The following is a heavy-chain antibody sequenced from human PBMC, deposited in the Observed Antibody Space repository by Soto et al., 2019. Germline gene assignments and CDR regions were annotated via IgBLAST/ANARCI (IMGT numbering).Heavy chain of an antibody. D-gene: IGHD2-8*01. V-gene: IGHV4-30-4*01. CDR1: GGSISSGDYY. J-gene: IGHJ4*02. CDR3: ATQMESFDY. CDR2: IYYSGST. Sequence: PSETLSLTCTVSGGSISSGDYYWSWIRQPPGKGLEWIGYIYYSGSTYYNPSLKSRVTISVDTSKNQFSLKLSYVTAADTAVYYCATQMESFDYWGQGPLVTVSS.